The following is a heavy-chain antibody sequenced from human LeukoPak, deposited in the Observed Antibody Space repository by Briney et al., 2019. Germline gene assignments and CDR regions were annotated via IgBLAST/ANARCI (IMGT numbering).Heavy chain of an antibody. D-gene: IGHD1-26*01. V-gene: IGHV4-39*01. J-gene: IGHJ4*02. CDR2: IYYSGST. CDR3: ARNIVGTPQPAFDY. Sequence: PSETLSLTCTVSGGSISSSSYYWGWIRQPPGKGLEWIGSIYYSGSTYYNPSLKSRVTISVDTSKNQFSPKVSSVTAADTAVYYCARNIVGTPQPAFDYWGQGTLVTVPS. CDR1: GGSISSSSYY.